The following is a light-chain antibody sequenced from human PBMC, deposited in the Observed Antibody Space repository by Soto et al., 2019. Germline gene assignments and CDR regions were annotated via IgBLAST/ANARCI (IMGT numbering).Light chain of an antibody. J-gene: IGLJ3*02. CDR2: DVA. CDR1: SSDVGTHGY. Sequence: QSVLTQPPSASGSPGQSVTISRTGTSSDVGTHGYVSWYQQHAGKAPKLVIYDVAKRPSGVPDRFSGSKSGNTASLTVSGLQAEDEADYYCMCYAGGNNWVFGGGTKLTVL. CDR3: MCYAGGNNWV. V-gene: IGLV2-8*01.